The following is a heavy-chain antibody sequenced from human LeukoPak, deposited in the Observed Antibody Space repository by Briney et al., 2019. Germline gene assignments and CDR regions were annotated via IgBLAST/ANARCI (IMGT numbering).Heavy chain of an antibody. D-gene: IGHD4/OR15-4a*01. CDR3: ARYANSPYYYYAMDV. CDR2: IYHSGST. CDR1: GGSIIGYY. Sequence: SETLSLTCTVSGGSIIGYYLSWIRQPPGKGVEWIGSIYHSGSTNYNPSLKSRVTISVETSKNQFSLKLSSVTAADTAVYYCARYANSPYYYYAMDVWGQGTTVTVSS. J-gene: IGHJ6*02. V-gene: IGHV4-59*12.